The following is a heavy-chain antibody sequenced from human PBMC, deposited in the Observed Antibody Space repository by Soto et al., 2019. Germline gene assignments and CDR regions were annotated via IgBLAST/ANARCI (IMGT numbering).Heavy chain of an antibody. CDR2: ISPYKGNT. J-gene: IGHJ4*02. CDR1: GYTFSSIG. D-gene: IGHD3-10*01. V-gene: IGHV1-18*01. CDR3: ATDLDGSGSYFTDY. Sequence: QVQVVQSGAEVKRPGASVKVSCRTSGYTFSSIGISWVRQAPGQGLEWMGWISPYKGNTYYAQRFQGRVTMTTDTSTSTAYMELRSLRSDDTAVYFCATDLDGSGSYFTDYWGQGTLVTVSS.